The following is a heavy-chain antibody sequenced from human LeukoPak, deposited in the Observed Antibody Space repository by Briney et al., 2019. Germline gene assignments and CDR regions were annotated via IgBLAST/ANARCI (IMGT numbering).Heavy chain of an antibody. CDR2: INPSGGST. D-gene: IGHD6-13*01. J-gene: IGHJ4*02. CDR1: GYTFTSYY. Sequence: ASVKVSCKASGYTFTSYYTHWVRQAPGQGLEWMGIINPSGGSTSYAQKFQGRVTMTRDTSTSTVYMELSSLRSEDAAVYYCARAGIAATFDYWGQGTLVTVSS. V-gene: IGHV1-46*01. CDR3: ARAGIAATFDY.